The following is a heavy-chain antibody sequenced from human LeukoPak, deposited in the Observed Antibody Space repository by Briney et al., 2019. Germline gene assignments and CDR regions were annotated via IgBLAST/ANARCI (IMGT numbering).Heavy chain of an antibody. CDR2: IIPILGIA. V-gene: IGHV1-69*04. Sequence: SVKVSCKASGYTFTSYGISWVRQAPGQGLEWMGRIIPILGIANYAQKFQGRVTITADKSTSTAYMELSSLRSEDTAVYYCARGGDTMVRGVPFDYWGQGTLVTVSS. D-gene: IGHD3-10*01. J-gene: IGHJ4*02. CDR1: GYTFTSYG. CDR3: ARGGDTMVRGVPFDY.